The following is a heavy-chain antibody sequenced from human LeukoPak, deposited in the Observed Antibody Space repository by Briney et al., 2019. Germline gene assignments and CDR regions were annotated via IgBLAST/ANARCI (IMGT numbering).Heavy chain of an antibody. CDR2: MNPNTGNT. V-gene: IGHV1-8*01. CDR3: ARLSVGFGVFDP. Sequence: ASVKVSCKASGYTFTTYDINWVRQATGQGFEWMGWMNPNTGNTGYAQRFQGRVTMTRNTSISTAYMELSSLRSEDTAVYYCARLSVGFGVFDPWGQGTLVTVSS. D-gene: IGHD3-10*01. CDR1: GYTFTTYD. J-gene: IGHJ5*02.